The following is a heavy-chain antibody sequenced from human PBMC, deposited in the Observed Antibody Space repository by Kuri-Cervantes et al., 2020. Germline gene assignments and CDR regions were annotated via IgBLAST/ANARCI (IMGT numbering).Heavy chain of an antibody. CDR2: IIPILGIA. Sequence: SVKVSCKAAGGTFSSYTISWVRQAPGQGLEWMGRIIPILGIANYAQKFHGRVTITADKSTSTAYMELSSLRSEDTAVYYCARGDCSGGSCYSYYYYGMDVWGQGTTVTVSS. J-gene: IGHJ6*02. D-gene: IGHD2-15*01. V-gene: IGHV1-69*02. CDR3: ARGDCSGGSCYSYYYYGMDV. CDR1: GGTFSSYT.